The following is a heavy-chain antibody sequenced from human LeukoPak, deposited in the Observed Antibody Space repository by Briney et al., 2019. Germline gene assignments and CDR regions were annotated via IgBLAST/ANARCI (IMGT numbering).Heavy chain of an antibody. CDR1: GGSITTTNW. V-gene: IGHV4-4*02. CDR3: TRESGAISASGL. D-gene: IGHD1-26*01. CDR2: VHLNGAT. J-gene: IGHJ1*01. Sequence: SETLSVTCAVSGGSITTTNWWGWVRQPPGKGLEWIGEVHLNGATNYNPSLESRFSMSIDKSNNHLSLEVTSVTAADTAMYYRTRESGAISASGLRGQGTLVTVSS.